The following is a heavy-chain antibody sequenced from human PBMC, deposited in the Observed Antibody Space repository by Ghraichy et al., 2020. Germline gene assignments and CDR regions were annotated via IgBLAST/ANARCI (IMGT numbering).Heavy chain of an antibody. J-gene: IGHJ3*02. CDR2: IYYSGST. V-gene: IGHV4-31*03. CDR3: ARAGISSSTTPGAFDI. D-gene: IGHD2-2*01. Sequence: SETLSLTCTVSGGSISSGGYYWSWIRQHPGKGLEWIGYIYYSGSTYYNPSLKSRVTISVDTSKNQFSLKLSSVTAADTAVYYCARAGISSSTTPGAFDIWGQGTMVTVSS. CDR1: GGSISSGGYY.